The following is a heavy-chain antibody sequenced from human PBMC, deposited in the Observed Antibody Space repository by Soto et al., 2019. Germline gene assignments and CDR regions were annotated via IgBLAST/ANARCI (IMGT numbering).Heavy chain of an antibody. V-gene: IGHV4-30-2*03. Sequence: SETLSLTCAVSGGSISSGGYSWSWIRQPPGKGLEWIGNIYHSGSTYYNPSLKSRVTLSVDTSKNQFSLKLSSVTAADTAVYYCVRHAQWIIRAYWGQGSLVTVSS. CDR2: IYHSGST. J-gene: IGHJ4*02. CDR1: GGSISSGGYS. CDR3: VRHAQWIIRAY. D-gene: IGHD5-12*01.